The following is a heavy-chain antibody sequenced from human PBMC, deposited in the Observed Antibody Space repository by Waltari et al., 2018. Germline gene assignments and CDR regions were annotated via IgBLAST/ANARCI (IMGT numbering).Heavy chain of an antibody. V-gene: IGHV4-39*07. CDR1: RGSLHSNAYY. Sequence: QLQLQESGPGLVKPSETMSLTRTVPRGSLHSNAYYWGWLRQPPGKGLEWIGNIYYSGSTYSNPSLKSRVTISVDTSKNQFSLKMSSVTAADTAVYYCAREFHRSSSWPNWGQGTPVIVSS. CDR3: AREFHRSSSWPN. J-gene: IGHJ4*02. D-gene: IGHD6-13*01. CDR2: IYYSGST.